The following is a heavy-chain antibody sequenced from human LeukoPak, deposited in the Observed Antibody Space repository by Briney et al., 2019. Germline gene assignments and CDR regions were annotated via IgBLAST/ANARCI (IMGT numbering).Heavy chain of an antibody. CDR3: AKDLSGDGYNWGIFDY. D-gene: IGHD5-24*01. J-gene: IGHJ4*02. CDR2: ISADGGTT. V-gene: IGHV3-43*02. Sequence: GGSLRLSCAASGFTFDDYAMHWVRQAPGKGLEWVSVISADGGTTFYADSVKGRFTFSRDNNKNSLYLQMNSLRTEDAALYYCAKDLSGDGYNWGIFDYWGQGTLVTVSS. CDR1: GFTFDDYA.